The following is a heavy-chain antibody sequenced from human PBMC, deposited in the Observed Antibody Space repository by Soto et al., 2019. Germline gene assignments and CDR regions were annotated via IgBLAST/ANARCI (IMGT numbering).Heavy chain of an antibody. CDR2: IWYDXSNN. V-gene: IGHV3-30*19. J-gene: IGHJ4*02. CDR1: VFIISNYG. Sequence: HPGGSPRLSCAGSVFIISNYGMHWVLHAPGKGLEWVAVIWYDXSNNYYSYSVNGRFTTSRDNSNNTLYLQMNSLRAEDTAVYYCARAVQYGSSWTGYYFDYGGQGALVTVSS. D-gene: IGHD6-13*01. CDR3: ARAVQYGSSWTGYYFDY.